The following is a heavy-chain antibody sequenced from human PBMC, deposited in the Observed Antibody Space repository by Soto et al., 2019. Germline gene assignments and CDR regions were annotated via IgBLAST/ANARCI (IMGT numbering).Heavy chain of an antibody. CDR3: ARGGVLIPAARVTIFKAVIPNGFDP. D-gene: IGHD3-3*01. V-gene: IGHV4-34*01. CDR1: GGSFSGYY. CDR2: INHSGSS. J-gene: IGHJ5*02. Sequence: QVQLQQWGAGLLKPSETLSLTCAVYGGSFSGYYWSWIRQSPEKGLEWIGQINHSGSSNYNPSLKSRVTISVDTSKNQFSLRLSSVTAADTAVYFCARGGVLIPAARVTIFKAVIPNGFDPWGQGTLVTVSS.